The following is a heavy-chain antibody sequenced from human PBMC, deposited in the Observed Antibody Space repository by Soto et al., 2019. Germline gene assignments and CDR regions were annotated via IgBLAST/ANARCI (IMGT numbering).Heavy chain of an antibody. Sequence: QVQLVQSGGEVKKPGASVKVSCKASGYTFTTYGISWVRQATGQGLEWMGWISAYNGNTSYAQKLQGRVTMTTDTSTSTAYMELRSLRSDDTAVYYCARVFFRLFAFDIWGQGTMVTVSS. CDR2: ISAYNGNT. CDR1: GYTFTTYG. D-gene: IGHD3-22*01. CDR3: ARVFFRLFAFDI. J-gene: IGHJ3*02. V-gene: IGHV1-18*01.